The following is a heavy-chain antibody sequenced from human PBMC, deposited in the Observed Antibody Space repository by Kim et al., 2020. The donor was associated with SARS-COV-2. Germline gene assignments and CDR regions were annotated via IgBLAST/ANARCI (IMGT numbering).Heavy chain of an antibody. CDR3: AREPGSWYARWFDP. CDR1: GGSVSSGSYY. J-gene: IGHJ5*02. Sequence: SETLSLTCTVSGGSVSSGSYYWSWIRQPLGKGLEWIGYIYYSGSTNYNPSLKSRVTISVDTSKNQFSLKLSSVTAADTAVYYCAREPGSWYARWFDPWGQGTLVTVSS. V-gene: IGHV4-61*01. CDR2: IYYSGST. D-gene: IGHD6-13*01.